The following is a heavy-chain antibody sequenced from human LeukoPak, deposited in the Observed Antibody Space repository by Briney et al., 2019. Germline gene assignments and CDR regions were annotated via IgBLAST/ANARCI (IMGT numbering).Heavy chain of an antibody. V-gene: IGHV1-2*02. CDR2: INPNSGGT. CDR1: GYIFTGYY. CDR3: ARDSSFPGRNNWFDP. J-gene: IGHJ5*02. Sequence: ASVKVSCKASGYIFTGYYMHWVRQAPGQGLEWMGWINPNSGGTNYAQKFQGRVTMTRDTSISTAYMELSRLRSDDTAVYYCARDSSFPGRNNWFDPWGQGTLVTVSS. D-gene: IGHD1-1*01.